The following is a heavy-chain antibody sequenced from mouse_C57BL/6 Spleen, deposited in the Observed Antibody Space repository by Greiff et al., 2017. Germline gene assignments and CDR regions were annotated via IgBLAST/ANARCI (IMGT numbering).Heavy chain of an antibody. V-gene: IGHV1-74*01. CDR2: IHPSDSDT. CDR3: AIYPLTGPCDY. D-gene: IGHD4-1*01. CDR1: GYTFTSYW. J-gene: IGHJ2*01. Sequence: QVQLKQPGAELVKPGASVKVSCKASGYTFTSYWMHWVKQRPGQGLEWIGRIHPSDSDTNYNQKFKGKATLTVDQSSSTAYMQLSSLTSEDSAVYYCAIYPLTGPCDYWGQGTTLTVSS.